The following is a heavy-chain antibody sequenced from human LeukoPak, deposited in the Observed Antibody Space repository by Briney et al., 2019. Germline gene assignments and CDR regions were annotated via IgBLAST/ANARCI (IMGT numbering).Heavy chain of an antibody. CDR3: STEDKYCTGANCGVF. V-gene: IGHV1-2*02. CDR2: IIPDSGGT. J-gene: IGHJ4*02. Sequence: ASVKVSCKASGYTFTTYGINWVRQAPGQGLEWMGFIIPDSGGTTYQQNFQGRVTMTRDTSISTFYMELSSLRPDDTAVYYCSTEDKYCTGANCGVFWGQGTLVTVSS. CDR1: GYTFTTYG. D-gene: IGHD2-8*02.